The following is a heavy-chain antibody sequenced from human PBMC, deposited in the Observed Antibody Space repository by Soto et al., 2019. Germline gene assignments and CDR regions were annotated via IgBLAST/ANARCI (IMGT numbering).Heavy chain of an antibody. J-gene: IGHJ5*02. CDR2: ISSGGDYI. CDR3: TRDQGGSYDSWFDP. CDR1: FTFSMYS. Sequence: EVQVVESGGGLVQPGGSPRLSCSFTFSMYSMNWVRQAPGKGLEWVASISSGGDYIKYADSVKGRFTISRDNAKNSVSLQMNSLRVDDTAIYFCTRDQGGSYDSWFDPWGQGTLVTVSS. V-gene: IGHV3-21*01. D-gene: IGHD1-26*01.